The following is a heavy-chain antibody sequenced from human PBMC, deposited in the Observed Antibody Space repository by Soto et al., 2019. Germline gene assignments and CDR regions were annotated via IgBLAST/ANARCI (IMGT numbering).Heavy chain of an antibody. CDR1: GGSINSGGYF. D-gene: IGHD3-3*01. CDR2: IYYSGST. J-gene: IGHJ6*02. V-gene: IGHV4-31*03. Sequence: QVQLQESGPGLVKPSQTLSLTCTVSGGSINSGGYFWTWIRQHPGKGLEWIGYIYYSGSTYYNPSLKSRVTISLATSKNQFSLKLTSVTAADTAVYYCARLRFEEGGHYHYYGLDVWGQGTTVSVSS. CDR3: ARLRFEEGGHYHYYGLDV.